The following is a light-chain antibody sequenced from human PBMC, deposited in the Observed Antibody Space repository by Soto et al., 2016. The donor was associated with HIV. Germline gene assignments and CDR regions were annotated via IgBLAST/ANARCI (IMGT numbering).Light chain of an antibody. J-gene: IGLJ2*01. CDR2: QDT. V-gene: IGLV3-1*01. CDR3: QAWDTSTVI. CDR1: ELGDKF. Sequence: SYVLTQPPSVSVSPGQTASITCSGDELGDKFACWYLQKPGQSPLLVIYQDTKRPSGIPERFSGSNSGNTATLTISGTQAMDEADYYCQAWDTSTVIFGGGTKLTVL.